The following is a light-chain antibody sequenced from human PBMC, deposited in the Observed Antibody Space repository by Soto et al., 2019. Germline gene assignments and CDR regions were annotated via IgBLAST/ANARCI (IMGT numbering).Light chain of an antibody. CDR2: DVS. V-gene: IGLV2-14*03. CDR1: SSDVGAYNF. CDR3: SSYTSSSTL. J-gene: IGLJ2*01. Sequence: QSALTQPASVSGSPGQSITISCTGTSSDVGAYNFVSWYQQHPGKVPKLMIFDVSSRPSGVSDRFSGSKSGNTASLTISGLQAEDEGDYYCSSYTSSSTLFGGGTKLTVL.